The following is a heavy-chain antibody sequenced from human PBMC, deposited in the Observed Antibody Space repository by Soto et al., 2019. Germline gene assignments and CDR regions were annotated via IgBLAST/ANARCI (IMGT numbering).Heavy chain of an antibody. CDR3: ARVGVTMTTVKVGYYYYGMDV. Sequence: ASVKVSCKASGYTFTGYYMHWVRQAPGQGLEWMGWINPNSGGTNYAQKFQGRVTMTRDTSISTAYMELSRLRAEDTAVYYCARVGVTMTTVKVGYYYYGMDVWGQGTTVTVSS. CDR1: GYTFTGYY. D-gene: IGHD4-4*01. J-gene: IGHJ6*02. CDR2: INPNSGGT. V-gene: IGHV1-2*02.